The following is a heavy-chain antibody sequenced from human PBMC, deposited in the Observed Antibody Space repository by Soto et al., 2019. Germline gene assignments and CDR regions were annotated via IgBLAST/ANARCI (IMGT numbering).Heavy chain of an antibody. Sequence: GGSLRLSCAASGFTFSNAWMSWVRQAPGKGLEWVGRIKSKTDGGTTDYAAPVKGRFTISRDDSKNTLYLQMNSLKTEDTAVYYCTTDRILLWFGALWAYWGQGTLVTVSS. J-gene: IGHJ4*02. CDR1: GFTFSNAW. CDR3: TTDRILLWFGALWAY. D-gene: IGHD3-10*01. V-gene: IGHV3-15*01. CDR2: IKSKTDGGTT.